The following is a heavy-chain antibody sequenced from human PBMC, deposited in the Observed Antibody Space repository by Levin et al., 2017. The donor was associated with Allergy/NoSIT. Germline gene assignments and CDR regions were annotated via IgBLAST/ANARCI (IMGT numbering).Heavy chain of an antibody. CDR1: GDSISGYY. Sequence: SETLSLTCDVSGDSISGYYWGWIRQPPGKGLDLIGWIYYTGTTNYNPSLKSRVIMSVDTSKNQVSLNLISVTAADTAVYYCARFWGYRLGRGYYYSMSVWGQGTSVTVSS. D-gene: IGHD2-2*01. J-gene: IGHJ6*02. CDR3: ARFWGYRLGRGYYYSMSV. V-gene: IGHV4-59*08. CDR2: IYYTGTT.